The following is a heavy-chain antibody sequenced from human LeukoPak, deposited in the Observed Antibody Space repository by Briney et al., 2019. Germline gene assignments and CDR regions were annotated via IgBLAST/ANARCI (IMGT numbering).Heavy chain of an antibody. CDR3: ARDRTETAIDY. CDR1: GFTFSSYA. V-gene: IGHV3-30-3*01. CDR2: ISYDGSNK. Sequence: ERSLRLSCAASGFTFSSYAMHWVRQAPGKGLEWVAVISYDGSNKYYADSVKGRFTISRDNSKNTLYLQMNSLRAEDTAVYYCARDRTETAIDYWGQGTLVTVSS. J-gene: IGHJ4*02. D-gene: IGHD2-21*02.